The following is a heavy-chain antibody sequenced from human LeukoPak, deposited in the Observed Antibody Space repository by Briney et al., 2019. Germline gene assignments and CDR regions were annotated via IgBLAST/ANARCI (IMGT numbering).Heavy chain of an antibody. V-gene: IGHV5-51*01. J-gene: IGHJ6*02. CDR1: GYSFTSYW. D-gene: IGHD2-15*01. CDR2: IYPGDSDT. Sequence: GESLKISCKGSGYSFTSYWIGWVRQMPGKGLEWMGIIYPGDSDTRYSPSFQGQVTISADRSISTAYLQWSSLKASDTAMYYCARGYCSGGSCSRYYYYYGMDVWGQRTTVTVSS. CDR3: ARGYCSGGSCSRYYYYYGMDV.